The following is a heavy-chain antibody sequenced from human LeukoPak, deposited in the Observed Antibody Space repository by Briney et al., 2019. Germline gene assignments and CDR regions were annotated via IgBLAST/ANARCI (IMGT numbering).Heavy chain of an antibody. CDR1: GYTFTGYY. V-gene: IGHV1-2*04. Sequence: ASVKVSCKASGYTFTGYYMHWVRQAPGQGLEWMGWINPNSGGTNYAQRFQGWVTMTRDTSISTAYMELSRLRSDDTAVYYCARGYSGYVVLDYWGQGTLVTVSS. J-gene: IGHJ4*02. D-gene: IGHD5-12*01. CDR2: INPNSGGT. CDR3: ARGYSGYVVLDY.